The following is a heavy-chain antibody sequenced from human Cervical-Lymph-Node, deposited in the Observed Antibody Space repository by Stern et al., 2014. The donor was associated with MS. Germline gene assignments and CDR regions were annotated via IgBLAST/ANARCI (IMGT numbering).Heavy chain of an antibody. V-gene: IGHV1-2*06. J-gene: IGHJ5*02. D-gene: IGHD5-12*01. CDR1: GYTFTGYY. Sequence: VQLEESGAEVKKPGASVKVSCKSSGYTFTGYYIYWMRQAPGQGLEWVGRINPSNGGTKYAQKFQGRVTMTRDTSIRTAYMDLSGLRSDDTAVYYCARADGGYESGKYNWFDPWGQGTLVTVSS. CDR2: INPSNGGT. CDR3: ARADGGYESGKYNWFDP.